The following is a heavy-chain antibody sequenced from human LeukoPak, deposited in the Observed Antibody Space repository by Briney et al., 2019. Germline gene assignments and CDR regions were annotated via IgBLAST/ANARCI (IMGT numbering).Heavy chain of an antibody. V-gene: IGHV3-30-3*01. D-gene: IGHD2-2*01. J-gene: IGHJ3*01. CDR2: ISYDGSNK. CDR1: GFTFRIYA. Sequence: QPGGSLRPSCAASGFTFRIYAMHWVRRAPGKGLEWVAIISYDGSNKYYADSVKGRFTISRDNSKNTLYLEMNSLRAEDTAVYYCARAPSNSWHLFDLWGQGTMVTVSS. CDR3: ARAPSNSWHLFDL.